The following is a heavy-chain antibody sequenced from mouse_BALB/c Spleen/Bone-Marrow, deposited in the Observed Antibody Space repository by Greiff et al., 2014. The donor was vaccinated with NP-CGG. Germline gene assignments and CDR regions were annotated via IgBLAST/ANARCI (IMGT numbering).Heavy chain of an antibody. V-gene: IGHV5-17*02. CDR3: ATRAY. J-gene: IGHJ3*01. CDR1: GFTFSSFG. Sequence: EVKVVESGGGLVLPGGSRKLSCAASGFTFSSFGMHWVRQAPEKGLEWVAYISSGSSTIYHADTVKGRFTISRDNPKNTLFLQMTSLRSEDTAMYYCATRAYWGQGTLVTVSA. CDR2: ISSGSSTI.